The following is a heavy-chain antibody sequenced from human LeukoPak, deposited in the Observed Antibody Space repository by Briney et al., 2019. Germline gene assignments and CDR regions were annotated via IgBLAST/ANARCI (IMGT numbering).Heavy chain of an antibody. D-gene: IGHD5-18*01. CDR1: GFTFSNYA. J-gene: IGHJ4*02. CDR2: ISGSAGST. V-gene: IGHV3-23*01. Sequence: GGSLRLSCAASGFTFSNYAMSWVRQAPGKGLEWVSGISGSAGSTYYADSVKGRFTISRDNSKNTPYLQMNSLRAEDTAVYYCAKDRGYNYGLFDYWGQGTLVTVSS. CDR3: AKDRGYNYGLFDY.